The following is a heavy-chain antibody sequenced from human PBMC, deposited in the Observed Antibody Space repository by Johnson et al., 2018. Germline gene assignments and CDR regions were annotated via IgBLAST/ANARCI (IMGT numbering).Heavy chain of an antibody. J-gene: IGHJ6*03. Sequence: QVQLVESGGGVVQXGRSXRLXCAASGFTFSSYGMHWVRQAPGKGLEWVAVISYDGSNKYYADSVKGRFTISRDNSKNTLYLQMNSLRAEDTAVYYCAKEAGQQLQYYYYYMDVWGKGTTVTVSS. CDR3: AKEAGQQLQYYYYYMDV. D-gene: IGHD6-13*01. CDR2: ISYDGSNK. V-gene: IGHV3-30*18. CDR1: GFTFSSYG.